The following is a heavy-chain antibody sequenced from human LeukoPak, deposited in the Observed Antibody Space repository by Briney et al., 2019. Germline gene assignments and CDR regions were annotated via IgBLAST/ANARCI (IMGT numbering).Heavy chain of an antibody. CDR1: GYTFSSYD. Sequence: GASVKVSCKTSGYTFSSYDISWVRQAPGQGLEWMGVINPSGGSTSFAQKFQARLTMTRDTSTSTVYMELSGLSSEDTAVYYCAREIVVVPSAMGFDPWGQGTQVTVSS. V-gene: IGHV1-46*01. CDR2: INPSGGST. J-gene: IGHJ5*02. CDR3: AREIVVVPSAMGFDP. D-gene: IGHD2-2*01.